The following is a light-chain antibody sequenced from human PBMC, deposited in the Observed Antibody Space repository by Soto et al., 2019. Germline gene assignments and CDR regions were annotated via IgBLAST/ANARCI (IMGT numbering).Light chain of an antibody. J-gene: IGKJ4*01. Sequence: EIVLTQSPGTLCLSPGERATLSCRASQSVSSSFLAWYQQKPGQAPRLLIYGASSRATGIPDRFSGSGSGTDFTLTISRLEPEDVAVYYCQQYGSSPLTFGGGTKVEIK. CDR3: QQYGSSPLT. CDR1: QSVSSSF. V-gene: IGKV3-20*01. CDR2: GAS.